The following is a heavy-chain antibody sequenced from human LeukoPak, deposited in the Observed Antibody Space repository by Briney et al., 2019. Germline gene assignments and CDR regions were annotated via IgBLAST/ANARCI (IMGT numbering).Heavy chain of an antibody. CDR2: IYYSGST. J-gene: IGHJ4*02. CDR3: ARFSWAGSSWYDVGRSIDY. D-gene: IGHD6-13*01. V-gene: IGHV4-59*01. Sequence: SETLSLTCTVSGGSINIYYWSWIRQPPGKGLEWIGYIYYSGSTNYNPSLKSRVTISMDTSKNQFSLKLNSVTAADTSVYYCARFSWAGSSWYDVGRSIDYWGQGTLVTVSS. CDR1: GGSINIYY.